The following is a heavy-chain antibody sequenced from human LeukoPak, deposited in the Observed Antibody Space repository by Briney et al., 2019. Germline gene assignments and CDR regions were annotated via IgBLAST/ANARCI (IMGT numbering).Heavy chain of an antibody. CDR1: RFTFYCFR. CDR3: ARDDSWAFDY. J-gene: IGHJ4*02. D-gene: IGHD2-21*02. Sequence: QPGGSLRLSCSASRFTFYCFRVVGHGQAPGRGLEWVAYIRTSSGGIYYADSVKGRFTISTDTAKNSLYLEMNNLRDGDTAVYFCARDDSWAFDYWGQGTLVTVSS. CDR2: IRTSSGGI. V-gene: IGHV3-48*02.